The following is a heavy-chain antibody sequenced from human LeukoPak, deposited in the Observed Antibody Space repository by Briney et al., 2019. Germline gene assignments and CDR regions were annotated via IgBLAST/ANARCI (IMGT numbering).Heavy chain of an antibody. V-gene: IGHV4-34*01. CDR1: GGSFSGYY. CDR2: IYHSGST. D-gene: IGHD2-21*02. CDR3: ARECGGDCYYFDY. Sequence: PSETLSLTRAVYGGSFSGYYWSWIRQPPGKGLEWIGSIYHSGSTYYNPSLKSRVTISVDTSKNQFSLKLSSVTAADTAVYYCARECGGDCYYFDYWGQGTLVTVSS. J-gene: IGHJ4*02.